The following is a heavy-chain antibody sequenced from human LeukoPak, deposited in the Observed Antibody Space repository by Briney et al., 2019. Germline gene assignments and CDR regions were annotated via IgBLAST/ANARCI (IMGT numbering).Heavy chain of an antibody. D-gene: IGHD2-15*01. CDR1: GFTFSSYG. V-gene: IGHV3-30*02. J-gene: IGHJ4*02. Sequence: TGGSLRLSCAASGFTFSSYGMHWVRQAPGKGLEWVAFIRYDGSNKYYADSVKGRFTISRDNSKNTLYLQMNSLRAEDTAVYYCAKRVVVAATGGYWGQGTLVTVSS. CDR3: AKRVVVAATGGY. CDR2: IRYDGSNK.